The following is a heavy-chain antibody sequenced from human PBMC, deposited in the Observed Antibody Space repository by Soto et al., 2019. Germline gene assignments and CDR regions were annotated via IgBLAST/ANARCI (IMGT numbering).Heavy chain of an antibody. D-gene: IGHD3-9*01. V-gene: IGHV1-18*01. CDR1: GYTFTSYG. CDR3: ARAATNILTGYYKYYFDY. CDR2: ISAYNGNT. Sequence: GASVKVSCKASGYTFTSYGISWVRQAPGQGLEWMGWISAYNGNTNYAQKLQGRVTMTTDTSTSTAYMELRSLRSDDTAAYYCARAATNILTGYYKYYFDYWGQGTLVTVSS. J-gene: IGHJ4*02.